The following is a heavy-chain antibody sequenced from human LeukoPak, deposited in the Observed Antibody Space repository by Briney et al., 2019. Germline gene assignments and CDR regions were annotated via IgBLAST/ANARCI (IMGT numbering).Heavy chain of an antibody. Sequence: SETLSLTCTVSGGSISSGDYYWSWIRQPPGKGLEWIGEINHSGSTNYNPSLKSRVTISVDTSKNQFSLKLSSVTAADTAVYYCARERIPIAAAGTYFDYWGQGTLVTVSS. D-gene: IGHD6-13*01. CDR1: GGSISSGDYY. J-gene: IGHJ4*02. V-gene: IGHV4-61*08. CDR2: INHSGST. CDR3: ARERIPIAAAGTYFDY.